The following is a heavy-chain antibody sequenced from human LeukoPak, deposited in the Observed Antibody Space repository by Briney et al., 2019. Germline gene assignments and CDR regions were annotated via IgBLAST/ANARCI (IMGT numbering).Heavy chain of an antibody. D-gene: IGHD5-12*01. V-gene: IGHV1-2*02. Sequence: ASARVSCKASGYTLTGYYMHWLRQAPGQGLEWMGWINPNSGDTNYAQKFQGRVTMTRDTSISTAYMELSRLTSDDTAVYYCAKNPYEYYFDYWGRGTLVTVSS. CDR1: GYTLTGYY. J-gene: IGHJ4*02. CDR2: INPNSGDT. CDR3: AKNPYEYYFDY.